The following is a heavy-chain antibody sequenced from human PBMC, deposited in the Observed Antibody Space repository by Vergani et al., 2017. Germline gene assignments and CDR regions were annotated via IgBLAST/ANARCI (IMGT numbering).Heavy chain of an antibody. D-gene: IGHD6-13*01. V-gene: IGHV3-7*02. Sequence: EVQLVESGGGLVQPGGSLRLSCAASGFTFSSYWMSWVRQAPGKGLEWVANIKQDGSEKYYVDSVKGRFTISRDNAKNSLYLQMNSLRAEDTAVYYCARRKGSSSSWYLGVYYYGMDVRGQGTTVTVSS. CDR2: IKQDGSEK. J-gene: IGHJ6*02. CDR1: GFTFSSYW. CDR3: ARRKGSSSSWYLGVYYYGMDV.